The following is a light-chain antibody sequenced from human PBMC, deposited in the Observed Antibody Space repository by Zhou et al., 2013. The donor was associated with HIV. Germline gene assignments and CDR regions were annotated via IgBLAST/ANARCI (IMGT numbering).Light chain of an antibody. V-gene: IGKV1-9*01. CDR1: QGISSY. J-gene: IGKJ2*03. CDR3: QQLNSYPPYS. CDR2: AAS. Sequence: IQLTQSPSSLSASVGGRVTITCRASQGISSYLAWYQQKPGKAPKLLIYAASTLQSGVPSRLSGSGSGTDFTLTISSLQPEDFATYYCQQLNSYPPYSFGQGTKLEIK.